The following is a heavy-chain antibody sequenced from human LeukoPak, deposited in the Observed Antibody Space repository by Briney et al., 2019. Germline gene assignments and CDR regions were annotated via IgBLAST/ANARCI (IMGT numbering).Heavy chain of an antibody. D-gene: IGHD1-26*01. J-gene: IGHJ4*02. CDR3: ARTIVGAAFDY. CDR1: GFTFSDYW. V-gene: IGHV3-74*01. Sequence: GGSLRLSCAASGFTFSDYWMHWVRQAPGKGLVWVSRIDGDGSSTCYADSVKGRFTISRDNAKNTLYLQMTSLRAEDTAVYYCARTIVGAAFDYWGQGTLVTVSS. CDR2: IDGDGSST.